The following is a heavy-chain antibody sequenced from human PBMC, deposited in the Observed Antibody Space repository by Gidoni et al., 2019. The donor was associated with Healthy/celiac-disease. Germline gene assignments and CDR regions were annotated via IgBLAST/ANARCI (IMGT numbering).Heavy chain of an antibody. Sequence: QLQLQESGPGLVKPSETLSLTCTVSGGSISSSSYYWGWIRQPPGKGLEWIGSIYYSGSTYYNPSLKSRVTISVDTSKNQFSLNLSSVTAADTAVYYCARQLQWLVWLDAFDIWGQGTMVTVSS. J-gene: IGHJ3*02. V-gene: IGHV4-39*01. CDR2: IYYSGST. CDR1: GGSISSSSYY. CDR3: ARQLQWLVWLDAFDI. D-gene: IGHD6-19*01.